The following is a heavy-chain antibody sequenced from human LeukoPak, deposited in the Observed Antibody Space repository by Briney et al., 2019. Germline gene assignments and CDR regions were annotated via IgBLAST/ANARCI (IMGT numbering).Heavy chain of an antibody. J-gene: IGHJ3*02. Sequence: PSETLSLTCSVSGGSTSRYYWSWIRQPPGKGLEWIGYIYYSGSTNYNPSLKSRVTISVDTSKNQFSLKLSSVTAADTAVYYCARDGKDYDILTGYYPDAFDIWGQGTMVTVSS. D-gene: IGHD3-9*01. CDR1: GGSTSRYY. V-gene: IGHV4-59*01. CDR2: IYYSGST. CDR3: ARDGKDYDILTGYYPDAFDI.